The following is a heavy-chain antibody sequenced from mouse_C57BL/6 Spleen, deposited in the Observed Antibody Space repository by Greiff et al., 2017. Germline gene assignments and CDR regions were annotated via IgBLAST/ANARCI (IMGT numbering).Heavy chain of an antibody. Sequence: EVQGVESGEGLVKPGGSLKLSCAASGFTFSSYAMSWVRQTPEKRLEWVAYISSGGDYIYYADTVKGRFTISRDNARNTLYLHMSSLRSEDTATYFCTRGNGELPPCAMDYWGQGTSVTVSS. CDR1: GFTFSSYA. D-gene: IGHD2-12*01. V-gene: IGHV5-9-1*02. CDR3: TRGNGELPPCAMDY. J-gene: IGHJ4*01. CDR2: ISSGGDYI.